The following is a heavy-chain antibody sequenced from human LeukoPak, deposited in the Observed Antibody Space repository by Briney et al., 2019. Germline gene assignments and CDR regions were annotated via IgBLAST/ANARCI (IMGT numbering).Heavy chain of an antibody. CDR2: IYHSGST. J-gene: IGHJ4*02. CDR1: GGSISSSNW. Sequence: SETLSLTCAASGGSISSSNWWSWVRQPPGKGLEWIGEIYHSGSTNYNPSLKSRVTISVDKSKNQFSLKLSSVTAADTAVYYCARLGHSGYDPAYWGQGTLVTVSS. CDR3: ARLGHSGYDPAY. D-gene: IGHD5-12*01. V-gene: IGHV4-4*02.